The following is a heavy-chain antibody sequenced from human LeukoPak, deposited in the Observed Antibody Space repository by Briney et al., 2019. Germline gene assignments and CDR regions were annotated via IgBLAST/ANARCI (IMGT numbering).Heavy chain of an antibody. D-gene: IGHD3-10*01. J-gene: IGHJ3*02. CDR3: ARRLWFGENDAFDI. CDR1: GFTFSSYS. V-gene: IGHV3-21*01. Sequence: PGGSLRLSCAASGFTFSSYSMNWVRQAPGKGLEWVSSISSSSSYIYYADSVKGRFTISRDNAKNSLYLQMNSLRAEDTAVYYCARRLWFGENDAFDIWGQGTMVTVSS. CDR2: ISSSSSYI.